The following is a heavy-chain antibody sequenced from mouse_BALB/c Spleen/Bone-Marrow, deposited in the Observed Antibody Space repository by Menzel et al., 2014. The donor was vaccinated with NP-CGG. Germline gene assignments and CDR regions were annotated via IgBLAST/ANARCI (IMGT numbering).Heavy chain of an antibody. J-gene: IGHJ4*01. CDR3: ARCDYALDY. CDR1: GYAFTNYL. CDR2: INPGSGGT. V-gene: IGHV1-54*01. Sequence: VKLQESGAELVRPGTSVKVSCKASGYAFTNYLIEWVKQRPGQGLEWIGAINPGSGGTNYDEKFWGKATLTADKSSSTAYMQLRSLTSDNSAVYCYARCDYALDYWGQGTPVTVSS.